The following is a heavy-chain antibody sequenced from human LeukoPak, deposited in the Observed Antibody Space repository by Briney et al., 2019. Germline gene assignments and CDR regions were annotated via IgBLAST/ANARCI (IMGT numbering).Heavy chain of an antibody. CDR2: IYYSGST. CDR1: GGSVSSGSYY. CDR3: ARRVAAAGRGFDY. D-gene: IGHD6-13*01. V-gene: IGHV4-61*01. J-gene: IGHJ4*02. Sequence: SETLSLTCTVPGGSVSSGSYYWSWIRQPPGKGLEWIGYIYYSGSTNYNPSLKSRVTISVDTSKNQFSLKLSSVTAADTAVYYCARRVAAAGRGFDYWGQGTLVTVSS.